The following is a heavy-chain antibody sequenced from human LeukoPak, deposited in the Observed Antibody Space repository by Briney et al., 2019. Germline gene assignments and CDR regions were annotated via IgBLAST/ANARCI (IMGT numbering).Heavy chain of an antibody. V-gene: IGHV4-39*01. D-gene: IGHD3-10*01. Sequence: GSLRLSCAASGFTFSSYWMSWVRQPPGKGLEWIGSIYYSGSTYYNPSLKSRVTISVDTSKNQFSLKLSSVTAADTAVYYCARHRYYYRSGSYYGAPYYMDVWGKGTTVTISS. CDR3: ARHRYYYRSGSYYGAPYYMDV. J-gene: IGHJ6*03. CDR2: IYYSGST. CDR1: GFTFSSYW.